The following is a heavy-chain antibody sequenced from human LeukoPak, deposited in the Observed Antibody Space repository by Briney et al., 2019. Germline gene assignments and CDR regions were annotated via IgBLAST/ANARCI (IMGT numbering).Heavy chain of an antibody. V-gene: IGHV3-48*01. J-gene: IGHJ4*02. CDR1: GFTFSGYT. Sequence: GGSLRLSCAASGFTFSGYTMNWVRQAPGKGLEWVSYISSSSSTIYYADSVKGRFTISRDNAKNSLYLQMNSLRAEDTALYYCAKDTRKLLWFGELLSDWGQGTLVTVSS. CDR2: ISSSSSTI. CDR3: AKDTRKLLWFGELLSD. D-gene: IGHD3-10*01.